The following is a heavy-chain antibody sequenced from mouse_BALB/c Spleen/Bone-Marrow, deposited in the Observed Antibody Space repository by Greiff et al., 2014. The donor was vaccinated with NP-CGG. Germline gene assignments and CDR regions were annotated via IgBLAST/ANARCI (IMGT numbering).Heavy chain of an antibody. V-gene: IGHV14-3*02. CDR2: VDPANGNT. CDR1: GFNIKNTY. Sequence: GQLKEAGAELVKPGGSVKLSCTAFGFNIKNTYMHWGEKRAEQGLEGIGRVDPANGNTKYDPKFQGKATITADTSSNTAYLQLSSLTSEDTAVYYCARYRLGAYFDYWGQGTTLTVSS. D-gene: IGHD2-14*01. CDR3: ARYRLGAYFDY. J-gene: IGHJ2*01.